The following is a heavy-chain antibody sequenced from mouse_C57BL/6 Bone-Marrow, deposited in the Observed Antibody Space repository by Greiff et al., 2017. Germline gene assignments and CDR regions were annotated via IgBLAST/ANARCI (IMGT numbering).Heavy chain of an antibody. V-gene: IGHV2-6-1*01. CDR3: ARHTFYGNYAMDY. CDR1: GFSLTSYG. J-gene: IGHJ4*01. D-gene: IGHD2-1*01. Sequence: VQLVESGPGPVAPSQSLSITCTVSGFSLTSYGVHWVRQPPGKGLEWLVVIWSDGSTTYNSALKSRLSISKDNSKSQVFLKMNSLQTDDTAMYYCARHTFYGNYAMDYWGQGTSVTVSS. CDR2: IWSDGST.